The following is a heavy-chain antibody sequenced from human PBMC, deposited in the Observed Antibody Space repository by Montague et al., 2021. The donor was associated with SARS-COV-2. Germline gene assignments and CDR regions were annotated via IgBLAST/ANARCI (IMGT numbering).Heavy chain of an antibody. Sequence: SETLSLTCTVSGGSISSSSYYWGWIRQPPGKGLEWIGSIYYSGSTYYNPSLKSRVTISVDTSKNQFSLKLSSVTAADTAVYYCARSDLSVIVLVVYATRGGYFDLWGRGTLVNVSS. J-gene: IGHJ2*01. CDR2: IYYSGST. V-gene: IGHV4-39*07. CDR1: GGSISSSSYY. D-gene: IGHD2-8*02. CDR3: ARSDLSVIVLVVYATRGGYFDL.